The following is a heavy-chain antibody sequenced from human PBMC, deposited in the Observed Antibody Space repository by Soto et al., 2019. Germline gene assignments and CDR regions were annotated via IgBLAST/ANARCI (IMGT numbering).Heavy chain of an antibody. J-gene: IGHJ4*02. CDR3: ARTTYYYGSGSYWNFDY. D-gene: IGHD3-10*01. CDR2: IYYSGST. CDR1: GGSISSYY. Sequence: SETLSLTCTVSGGSISSYYWSWIRQPPGKGLEWIGYIYYSGSTNYNPSLKSRVTISVDTSKNQFSLKLSSVTAADTAVYYCARTTYYYGSGSYWNFDYWGQGTLVTVSS. V-gene: IGHV4-59*08.